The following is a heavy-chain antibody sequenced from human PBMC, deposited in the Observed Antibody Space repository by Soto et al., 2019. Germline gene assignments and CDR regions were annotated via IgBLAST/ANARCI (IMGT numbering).Heavy chain of an antibody. CDR1: GYTFTNYG. Sequence: ASVKVSCKASGYTFTNYGISWVRQAPGEGLEWVGWINTSNDNKLYAQKLQGRLTLTTDTSTSTAYMDLTTLRSDDTAAYFWARNPGAASFDCWDQGTRV. V-gene: IGHV1-18*01. CDR3: ARNPGAASFDC. J-gene: IGHJ4*02. D-gene: IGHD2-15*01. CDR2: INTSNDNK.